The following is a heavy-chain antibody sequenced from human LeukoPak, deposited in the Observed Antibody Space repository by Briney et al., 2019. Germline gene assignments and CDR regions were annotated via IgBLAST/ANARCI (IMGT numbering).Heavy chain of an antibody. CDR3: ARPSRGFGELWYFDY. CDR1: GFTFSSYS. CDR2: ISSSSSTI. Sequence: GGSLRLSCAASGFTFSSYSMNWVRQAPGKGLEWVSYISSSSSTIYYADSVKGRFTISRDNAKNSLYLQMNSLRAEDTAVYYCARPSRGFGELWYFDYWGQGTLVTVSS. D-gene: IGHD3-10*01. J-gene: IGHJ4*02. V-gene: IGHV3-48*04.